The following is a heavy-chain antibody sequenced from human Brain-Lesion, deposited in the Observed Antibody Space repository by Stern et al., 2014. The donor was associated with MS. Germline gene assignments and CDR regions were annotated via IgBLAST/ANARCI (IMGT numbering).Heavy chain of an antibody. J-gene: IGHJ4*02. CDR3: TTIGCSASRSGFFDF. D-gene: IGHD3-3*01. CDR2: IKNKTDGGTS. V-gene: IGHV3-15*05. Sequence: EVQLEESGGGLVKPGGTLTLSCAGSGFTFSNVWMNCVRQAPGKKLVWVARIKNKTDGGTSDYAPPVKGRLTIHRDDSKNTLYLQIDNLRADDTAVYYCTTIGCSASRSGFFDFWGQGTLVTVSS. CDR1: GFTFSNVW.